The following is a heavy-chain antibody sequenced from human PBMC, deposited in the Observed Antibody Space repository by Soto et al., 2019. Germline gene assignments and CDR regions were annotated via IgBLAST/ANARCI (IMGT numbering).Heavy chain of an antibody. V-gene: IGHV3-33*06. CDR3: AKDDDTSSHYSLLDF. CDR1: GFTFSHYG. J-gene: IGHJ4*02. D-gene: IGHD3-22*01. CDR2: TWSGGRGE. Sequence: QVQLVESGGGVVRPGTSLRLSCAASGFTFSHYGIHWVRQAPGKGLEWVAVTWSGGRGEYYADSVRGRFTISRDNSKTTVYLQMNSLRVEDTAVYYCAKDDDTSSHYSLLDFRGQGTLVTVSS.